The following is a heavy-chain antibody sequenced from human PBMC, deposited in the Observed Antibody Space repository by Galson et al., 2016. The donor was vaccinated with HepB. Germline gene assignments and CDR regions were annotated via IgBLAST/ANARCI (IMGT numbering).Heavy chain of an antibody. CDR2: ISGSGSTT. V-gene: IGHV3-23*01. CDR3: AKDPTRSEVAAFDY. D-gene: IGHD6-19*01. Sequence: SLRLSCAASGFTFSSSAMSWVRQAPGKGLEWVSAISGSGSTTYYADSGKGRFTISIDNSKNTLYLQMNSLRAEDTAVYYCAKDPTRSEVAAFDYWGQGTLVTVSS. CDR1: GFTFSSSA. J-gene: IGHJ4*02.